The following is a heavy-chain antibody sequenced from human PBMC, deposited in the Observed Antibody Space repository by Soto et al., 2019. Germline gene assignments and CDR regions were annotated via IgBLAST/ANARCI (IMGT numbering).Heavy chain of an antibody. D-gene: IGHD2-15*01. CDR3: ARYSGQLLLDY. J-gene: IGHJ4*02. CDR1: GFTFSSYG. CDR2: IWYDGSNK. Sequence: QVQLVESGGGVVQPGRSLRLSCAASGFTFSSYGMHWVRQAPGKGLEWVAVIWYDGSNKYYADSVKGRLTISRDNSKNTLYLQMNSLRAEDTAVYYCARYSGQLLLDYWGQGTLVTVSS. V-gene: IGHV3-33*01.